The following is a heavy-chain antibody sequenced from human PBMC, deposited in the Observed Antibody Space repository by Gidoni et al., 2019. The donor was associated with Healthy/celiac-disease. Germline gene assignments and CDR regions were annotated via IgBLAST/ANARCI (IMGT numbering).Heavy chain of an antibody. CDR2: ISSSSSYI. CDR1: GFTFSSYS. Sequence: EVQLVESGGGLVKPGGSLGLPCAASGFTFSSYSMNWVLQAPGKGLGWVSSISSSSSYIYYADSVKGRFTISRDNAKNSLYLQMNSLRAEDTAVYYCATIASSSSFDYWGQGTLVTVSS. V-gene: IGHV3-21*01. D-gene: IGHD6-6*01. CDR3: ATIASSSSFDY. J-gene: IGHJ4*02.